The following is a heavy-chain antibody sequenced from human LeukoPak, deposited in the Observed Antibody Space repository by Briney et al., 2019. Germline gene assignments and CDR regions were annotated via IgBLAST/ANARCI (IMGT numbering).Heavy chain of an antibody. CDR3: ALVAGNQFDY. CDR2: IIPIFGTA. CDR1: GGTFSSYA. D-gene: IGHD6-19*01. V-gene: IGHV1-69*06. Sequence: PVKVSRKASGGTFSSYAISWVRQAPGQGLEWMGGIIPIFGTANYAQKFQGRVTITADKSTSTAYMELSSLRSEDTAVYYCALVAGNQFDYWGQGTLVTVSS. J-gene: IGHJ4*02.